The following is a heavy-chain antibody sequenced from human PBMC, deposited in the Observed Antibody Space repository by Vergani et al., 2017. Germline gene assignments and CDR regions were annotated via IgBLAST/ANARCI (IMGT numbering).Heavy chain of an antibody. CDR1: GGSISSYY. V-gene: IGHV4-59*01. CDR3: ARSLIAVAGVFDY. J-gene: IGHJ4*02. Sequence: QVQLQESGPGLVKPSETLSLTCTVSGGSISSYYWSWIRQPPGKGLEWIGYIYYSGSTNYNPSLKSRVTISVDTSKNQFSLKLSSVTAAETAVYYCARSLIAVAGVFDYWGQGTLVTVSS. D-gene: IGHD6-19*01. CDR2: IYYSGST.